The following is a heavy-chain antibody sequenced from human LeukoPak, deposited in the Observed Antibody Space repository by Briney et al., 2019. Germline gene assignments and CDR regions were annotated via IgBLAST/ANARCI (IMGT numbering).Heavy chain of an antibody. J-gene: IGHJ4*02. Sequence: GGSLRLSCAASGFTFSSYAMSWVRQAPGKRLEWVSAISGSGGSTYYADSVKGRFTISRDNSKNTLYLQMNSLRAEDTAVYYCAKGAAHYGSGSYIDYWGQGTLVTVSS. CDR3: AKGAAHYGSGSYIDY. D-gene: IGHD3-10*01. V-gene: IGHV3-23*01. CDR1: GFTFSSYA. CDR2: ISGSGGST.